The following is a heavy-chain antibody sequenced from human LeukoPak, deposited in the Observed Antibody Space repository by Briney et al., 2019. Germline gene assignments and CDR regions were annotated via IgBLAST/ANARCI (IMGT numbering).Heavy chain of an antibody. V-gene: IGHV3-23*01. D-gene: IGHD2-15*01. J-gene: IGHJ4*02. CDR2: IGGSGGST. Sequence: PGGSLRLSCAASGFTFSSYAMSWVRQAPGNGLEWVAAIGGSGGSTYYADSVEGRFTISRDNSRDTLYLQMNSLRGEDTAVYNCVNGWSPDYWGQGTLVTVSS. CDR1: GFTFSSYA. CDR3: VNGWSPDY.